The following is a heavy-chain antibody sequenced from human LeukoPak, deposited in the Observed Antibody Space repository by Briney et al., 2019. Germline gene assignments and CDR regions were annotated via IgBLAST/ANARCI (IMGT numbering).Heavy chain of an antibody. V-gene: IGHV5-51*01. CDR2: INPGDSNT. Sequence: GESLKISCKADGYSFTSYWIVWVRQMPGKGLEWMGFINPGDSNTRYSPSFQGQVTISADKSISTAYLQWSSLKASDTAMYYCARQLTMIRGYGMDVWGQGTTVTASS. CDR1: GYSFTSYW. J-gene: IGHJ6*02. D-gene: IGHD3-10*01. CDR3: ARQLTMIRGYGMDV.